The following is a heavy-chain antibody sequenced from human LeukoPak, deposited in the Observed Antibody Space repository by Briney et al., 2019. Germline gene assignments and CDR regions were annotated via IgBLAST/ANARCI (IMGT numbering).Heavy chain of an antibody. D-gene: IGHD3-9*01. CDR1: GGSISSYY. CDR3: ARVSFSGLRYLDSHGAFDI. J-gene: IGHJ3*02. CDR2: IYYSGST. Sequence: SETLSLTCTVSGGSISSYYWSWIRQPPGKGLEWIGYIYYSGSTNYNPSLKSRVTISVDTSKNQFSLKLSSVTAADTAAYYCARVSFSGLRYLDSHGAFDIWGQGTMVTVSS. V-gene: IGHV4-59*01.